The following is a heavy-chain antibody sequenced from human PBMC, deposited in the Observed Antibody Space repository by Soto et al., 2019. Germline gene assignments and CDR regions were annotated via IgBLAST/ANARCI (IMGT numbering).Heavy chain of an antibody. V-gene: IGHV4-39*01. D-gene: IGHD6-13*01. Sequence: SDTLSLTCSVSGGSLSSSSYYWGWIRQPPGKGLEWIGSIYYSGSTYYNPSLKSRVTISVDTSKNQFSLKLSSVTAADTAVYYCARLKYSSSWYVVNYMDVWGKGTTVTVSS. CDR1: GGSLSSSSYY. CDR3: ARLKYSSSWYVVNYMDV. J-gene: IGHJ6*03. CDR2: IYYSGST.